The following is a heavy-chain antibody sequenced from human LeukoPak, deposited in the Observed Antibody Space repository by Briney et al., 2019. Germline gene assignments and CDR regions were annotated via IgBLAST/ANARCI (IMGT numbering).Heavy chain of an antibody. CDR2: IHYTGST. CDR3: ASLNWDSPGTYYMDV. CDR1: GGSISGYY. V-gene: IGHV4-59*12. J-gene: IGHJ6*03. Sequence: SETLSLTCTVSGGSISGYYWSWIRQPTGKGLQFIGYIHYTGSTNYNPSLESRVTLSVDTSKNQFSLKLSSVTAADTAVYYCASLNWDSPGTYYMDVWGKGTTVTVSS. D-gene: IGHD7-27*01.